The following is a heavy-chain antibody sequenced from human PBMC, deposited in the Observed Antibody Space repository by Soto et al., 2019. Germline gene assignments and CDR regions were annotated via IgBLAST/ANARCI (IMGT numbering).Heavy chain of an antibody. J-gene: IGHJ5*02. CDR3: AKSLNINWKNWFDP. V-gene: IGHV3-23*01. CDR2: ISGSDGRT. CDR1: GFTFSSSA. D-gene: IGHD1-1*01. Sequence: GGSLRLSCAASGFTFSSSAMNWVRQAPGKGLEWVSVISGSDGRTYYADSVKGRFTISRDNSKNTLYLDMNSLRAEDTSVYYCAKSLNINWKNWFDPWGQGTLVTVSS.